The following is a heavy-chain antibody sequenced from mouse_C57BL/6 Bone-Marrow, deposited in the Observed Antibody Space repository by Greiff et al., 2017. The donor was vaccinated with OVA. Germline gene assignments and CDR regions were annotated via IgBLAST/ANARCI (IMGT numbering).Heavy chain of an antibody. D-gene: IGHD1-1*01. Sequence: QVQLKQPGAELVKPGASVKMSCKASGYTFTSYWITWLKQRPGQGLEWIGDIYPGSGSTNYNEKFQSKATLTVDTSSSTAYMQLSSLTAEDSAVYYCAREDYSYWYFDVWGTGTTVTVSS. J-gene: IGHJ1*03. CDR1: GYTFTSYW. CDR3: AREDYSYWYFDV. V-gene: IGHV1-55*01. CDR2: IYPGSGST.